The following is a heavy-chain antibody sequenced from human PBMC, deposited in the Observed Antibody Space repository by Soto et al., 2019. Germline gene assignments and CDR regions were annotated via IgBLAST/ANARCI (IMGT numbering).Heavy chain of an antibody. D-gene: IGHD2-15*01. CDR1: GGSISSGGYY. CDR3: ARQGPPRTQLNCSGGSCYSGYFQH. V-gene: IGHV4-31*03. CDR2: IYYSGST. J-gene: IGHJ1*01. Sequence: LSLTCTVSGGSISSGGYYWSWIRQHPGKGLEWIGYIYYSGSTYYNPSLKSRVTISVDTSKNQFSLKLSSVTAADTAVYYCARQGPPRTQLNCSGGSCYSGYFQHWGQGTLVTVSS.